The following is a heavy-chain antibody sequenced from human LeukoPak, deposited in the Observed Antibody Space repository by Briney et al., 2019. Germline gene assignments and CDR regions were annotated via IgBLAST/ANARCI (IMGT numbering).Heavy chain of an antibody. CDR1: GYTFTSYD. CDR2: MNPNSGNT. CDR3: AAGNPPYGDHRGDWYFDL. D-gene: IGHD4-17*01. V-gene: IGHV1-8*01. J-gene: IGHJ2*01. Sequence: GASVKVSCKASGYTFTSYDINWMRQATGQGLEWMGWMNPNSGNTNYAQKFQERVTITRDMSTSTAYMELSSLRSEDTAVYYCAAGNPPYGDHRGDWYFDLWGRGTLVTVSS.